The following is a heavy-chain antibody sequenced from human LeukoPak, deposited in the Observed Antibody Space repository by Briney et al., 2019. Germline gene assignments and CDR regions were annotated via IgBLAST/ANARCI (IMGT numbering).Heavy chain of an antibody. CDR1: GFTFSPYI. CDR2: ISGGSNTI. J-gene: IGHJ6*02. Sequence: GGSLRLSCAASGFTFSPYIMNWVRQAPGKGLEWVAHISGGSNTIYYADSVKGRFTISRDNAKNSLYMQMNSLRAEDTAVYYCAKKGIAAAVPYGMDVWGQGTTVTVSS. V-gene: IGHV3-48*04. D-gene: IGHD6-13*01. CDR3: AKKGIAAAVPYGMDV.